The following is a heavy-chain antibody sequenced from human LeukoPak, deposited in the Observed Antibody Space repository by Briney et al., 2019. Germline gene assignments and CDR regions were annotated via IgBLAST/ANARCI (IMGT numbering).Heavy chain of an antibody. J-gene: IGHJ4*02. CDR3: ARRGLEGPFDY. CDR1: GGSISSNGYY. D-gene: IGHD3-16*01. Sequence: SETLSLTCTVSGGSISSNGYYWGWIRQPPGKGLEWIGSFYYTGSTFYSPSLKSRVTISVDTSKNRFSLKLSSVTAADTAVYYCARRGLEGPFDYWGQGTLVTVSS. CDR2: FYYTGST. V-gene: IGHV4-39*01.